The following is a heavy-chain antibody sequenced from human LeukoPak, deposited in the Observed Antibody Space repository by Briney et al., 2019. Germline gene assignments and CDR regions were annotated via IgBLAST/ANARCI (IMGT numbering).Heavy chain of an antibody. Sequence: SETLSLTCAVYGGSFSGYYWSWIRQPPGKGLEWIGEINHSGSTNYNPSLKRRVTLSVDTSKNQFSLQLSSVTAADTAVYYCARLMYPPYYYYDMDVWGKGTTVTVSS. V-gene: IGHV4-34*01. J-gene: IGHJ6*03. CDR2: INHSGST. CDR1: GGSFSGYY. CDR3: ARLMYPPYYYYDMDV. D-gene: IGHD2-2*01.